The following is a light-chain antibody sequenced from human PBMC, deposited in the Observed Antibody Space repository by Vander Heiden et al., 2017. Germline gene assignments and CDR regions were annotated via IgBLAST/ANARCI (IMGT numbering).Light chain of an antibody. Sequence: HSVLSQPPSVSAAPGQRLTTSSTGSRANIGAGYVIHWYQHHQGTAPNLRILGNSNRPPGVADRFSGSKSGTSASPAITGLQAEEEAEDDCQCYDSLSGSGGFGGGTKLTVL. CDR3: QCYDSLSGSGG. CDR2: GNS. J-gene: IGLJ3*02. V-gene: IGLV1-40*01. CDR1: RANIGAGYV.